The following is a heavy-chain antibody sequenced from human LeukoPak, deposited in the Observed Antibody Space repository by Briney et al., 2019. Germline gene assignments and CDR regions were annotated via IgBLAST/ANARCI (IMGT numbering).Heavy chain of an antibody. D-gene: IGHD5-18*01. Sequence: SQTLSLTCAISGDSVSSNSAAWNWIRQSPSRGLEWLGRTYYRSKWYNDYAVSVKSRITINPDTSKNQFSLQLNPVTPEDTAVYYCARAAIGYSYGLDFWFDPWGQGTLVTVSS. V-gene: IGHV6-1*01. CDR3: ARAAIGYSYGLDFWFDP. CDR2: TYYRSKWYN. CDR1: GDSVSSNSAA. J-gene: IGHJ5*02.